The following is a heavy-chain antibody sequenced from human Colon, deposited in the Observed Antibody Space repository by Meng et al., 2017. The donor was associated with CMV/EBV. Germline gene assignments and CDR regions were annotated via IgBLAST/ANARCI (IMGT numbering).Heavy chain of an antibody. CDR3: SRRRTSIPLDY. D-gene: IGHD2-21*01. CDR2: IYWDDDK. Sequence: QITLKESGPTLVKPTQTLTLTCTFSGFSLDSHGVGVGWIRQPPGKAPEWVALIYWDDDKRYSPSLENRLTITKDTSKNQVVLTMTDMGPMDTATYFCSRRRTSIPLDYWGQGILVTVSS. V-gene: IGHV2-5*02. J-gene: IGHJ4*02. CDR1: GFSLDSHGVG.